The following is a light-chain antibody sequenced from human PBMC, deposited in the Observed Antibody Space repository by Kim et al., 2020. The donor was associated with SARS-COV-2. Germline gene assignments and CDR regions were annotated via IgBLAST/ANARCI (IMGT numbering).Light chain of an antibody. V-gene: IGLV3-19*01. Sequence: SSELTQDPAVSVALGQTVRITCQGDSLRTYYTTWFQQKPGQAPIVVFYGKNNRPSGIPDRFSGSSSGTTASLTITAPQAGDEADYYCNSRDNNDNVLFGGGTQLTVL. CDR3: NSRDNNDNVL. J-gene: IGLJ2*01. CDR1: SLRTYY. CDR2: GKN.